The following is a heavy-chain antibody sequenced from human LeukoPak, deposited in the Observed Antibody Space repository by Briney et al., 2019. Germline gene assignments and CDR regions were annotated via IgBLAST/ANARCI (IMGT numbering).Heavy chain of an antibody. J-gene: IGHJ3*01. CDR2: IFHSGST. CDR3: ARHGDFGDTDAFDL. CDR1: GGSISNYY. D-gene: IGHD3-16*01. V-gene: IGHV4-59*08. Sequence: PSETLSLTCTVSGGSISNYYWTWIRQPAGKGLEWIGYIFHSGSTNYNPSLKSRVSISIDTSKKQFSLKLTSVTAADAAVYYCARHGDFGDTDAFDLWGQGTMVTVSS.